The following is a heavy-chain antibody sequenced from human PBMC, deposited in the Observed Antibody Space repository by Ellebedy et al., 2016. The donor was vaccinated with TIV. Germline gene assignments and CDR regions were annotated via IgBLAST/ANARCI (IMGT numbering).Heavy chain of an antibody. Sequence: MPSETLSLTCTVSGGPISSYYWSWIRQPPGKGLEWIGYIYYSGSTNYNPSLKSRVTISVDTSKNQFSLKLSSVTAADTAVYYCARERRGRYCSGGSCYYYYYGMDVWGQGTTVTVSS. CDR1: GGPISSYY. CDR2: IYYSGST. V-gene: IGHV4-59*01. J-gene: IGHJ6*02. CDR3: ARERRGRYCSGGSCYYYYYGMDV. D-gene: IGHD2-15*01.